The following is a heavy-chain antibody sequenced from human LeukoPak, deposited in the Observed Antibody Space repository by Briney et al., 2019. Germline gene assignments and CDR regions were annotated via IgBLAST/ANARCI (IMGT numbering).Heavy chain of an antibody. D-gene: IGHD4-23*01. J-gene: IGHJ4*02. CDR1: GFIFSGYD. CDR3: ARHRGGYGGLFDY. Sequence: PGGSLRLSCEASGFIFSGYDMSWFRQAPGKGLEWIGYIYYSGSTNYNPSLKSRVTISVDTSKNQFSLKLSSVTAADTAVYYCARHRGGYGGLFDYWGQGTLVTVSS. CDR2: IYYSGST. V-gene: IGHV4-59*08.